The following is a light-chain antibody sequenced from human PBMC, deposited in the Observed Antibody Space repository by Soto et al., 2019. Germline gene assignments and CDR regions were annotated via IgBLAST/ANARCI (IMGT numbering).Light chain of an antibody. CDR1: QAISSS. CDR2: AAS. J-gene: IGKJ2*01. CDR3: QHLNDYRYT. Sequence: DIQLTQSPSFLSASVGDRVTITCRASQAISSSLAWYQHNPGKAPKLLIYAASTLQNGVPSSFSGSGSGTEFTLTISSLQPEDLATYYCQHLNDYRYTFGQGTKVVIK. V-gene: IGKV1-9*01.